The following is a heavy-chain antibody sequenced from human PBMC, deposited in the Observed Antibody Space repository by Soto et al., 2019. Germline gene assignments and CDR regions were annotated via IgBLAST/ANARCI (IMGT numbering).Heavy chain of an antibody. J-gene: IGHJ5*02. Sequence: LSLTCTVSGGSISSGGYYWSWIRQHPGKGLEWIGYIYYSGSTYYNPSLKSRVTISVDTSKNQFSLKLSSVTAADTAVYYCARDVRGGYSYVPRFPSPSWFDPWGQGTLVTVSS. CDR1: GGSISSGGYY. CDR3: ARDVRGGYSYVPRFPSPSWFDP. V-gene: IGHV4-31*03. CDR2: IYYSGST. D-gene: IGHD5-18*01.